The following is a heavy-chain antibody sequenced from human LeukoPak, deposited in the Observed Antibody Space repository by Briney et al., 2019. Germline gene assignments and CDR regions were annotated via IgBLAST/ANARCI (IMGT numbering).Heavy chain of an antibody. CDR1: GGSISSYY. CDR2: IYTSGRT. J-gene: IGHJ3*02. V-gene: IGHV4-4*07. CDR3: ARRRGLDAFDI. D-gene: IGHD3-10*01. Sequence: SETLSLTSTGSGGSISSYYWSWIRQPAGKGLEWLGRIYTSGRTNYNASLKSPGTMSVDTSKNQFTLKLSSVTAADTAVYYCARRRGLDAFDIWGQGTMVTVSS.